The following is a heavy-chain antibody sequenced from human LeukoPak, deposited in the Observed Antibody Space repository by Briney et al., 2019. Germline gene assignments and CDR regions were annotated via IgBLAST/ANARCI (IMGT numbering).Heavy chain of an antibody. J-gene: IGHJ4*02. D-gene: IGHD2-15*01. Sequence: GGSLRLSCSASGFTFSDCAMHWVRQAPGKGLEWVAVISSDGTNTYYAESVRGRFTISRDNSANTLYLYMNSLTGADTSVYYCTPPTLAVVSYFDYWGQGTLVTVSS. CDR3: TPPTLAVVSYFDY. CDR1: GFTFSDCA. V-gene: IGHV3-30*04. CDR2: ISSDGTNT.